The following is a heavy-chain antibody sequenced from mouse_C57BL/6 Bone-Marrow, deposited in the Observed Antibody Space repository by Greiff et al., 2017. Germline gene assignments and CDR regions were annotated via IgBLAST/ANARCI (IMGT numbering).Heavy chain of an antibody. J-gene: IGHJ2*01. CDR1: GFTFSDYG. Sequence: VQLKQSGGGLVKPGGSLKLSCAASGFTFSDYGMHWVRQAPEKGLEWVAYISSGSSTIYYADTVKGRFTISRDNAKNTLFLQMTSLRSEDTAMYDCARPTYDYGSSPYFDYWGQGTTLTVSS. D-gene: IGHD1-1*01. CDR2: ISSGSSTI. CDR3: ARPTYDYGSSPYFDY. V-gene: IGHV5-17*01.